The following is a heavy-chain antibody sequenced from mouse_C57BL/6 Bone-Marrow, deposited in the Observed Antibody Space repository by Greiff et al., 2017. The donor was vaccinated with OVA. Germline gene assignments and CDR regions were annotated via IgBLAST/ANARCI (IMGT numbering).Heavy chain of an antibody. V-gene: IGHV5-17*01. CDR2: ISSGSSTI. D-gene: IGHD2-4*01. CDR3: ASPGDDYDALFDY. Sequence: DVHLVESGGGLVKPGGSLKLSCAASGFTFSDYGMHWVRQAPEKGLEWVAYISSGSSTIYYADTVKGRFTISRDNAKNTLFLQMTSLRSEDTAMYYCASPGDDYDALFDYWGQGTTLTVSS. CDR1: GFTFSDYG. J-gene: IGHJ2*01.